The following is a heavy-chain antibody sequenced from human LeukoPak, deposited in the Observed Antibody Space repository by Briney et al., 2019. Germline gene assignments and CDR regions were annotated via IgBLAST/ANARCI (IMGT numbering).Heavy chain of an antibody. CDR3: AGTPANYDFWSRYYFDY. D-gene: IGHD3-3*01. CDR1: GGTFSSYA. CDR2: IIPIFGTA. V-gene: IGHV1-69*13. J-gene: IGHJ4*02. Sequence: SVKVSCKASGGTFSSYAISWVRQAPGRGLEWMGGIIPIFGTANYAQKFQGRVTITADESTSTAYMELSSLRSEDTAVYYCAGTPANYDFWSRYYFDYWGQGTLVTVSS.